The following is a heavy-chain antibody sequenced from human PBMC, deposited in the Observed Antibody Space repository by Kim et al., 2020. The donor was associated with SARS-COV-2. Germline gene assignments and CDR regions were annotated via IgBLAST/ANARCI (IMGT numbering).Heavy chain of an antibody. Sequence: ASVKVSCKASGYTFTGYYMHWVRQAPGQGLEWMGRINPNSGGTNYAQKFQGRVTMTRDTSISTAYMELSRLRSDDTAVYYCAKQYKNYVGAFDIWGQGTMVTVSS. CDR3: AKQYKNYVGAFDI. J-gene: IGHJ3*02. CDR1: GYTFTGYY. D-gene: IGHD1-7*01. V-gene: IGHV1-2*06. CDR2: INPNSGGT.